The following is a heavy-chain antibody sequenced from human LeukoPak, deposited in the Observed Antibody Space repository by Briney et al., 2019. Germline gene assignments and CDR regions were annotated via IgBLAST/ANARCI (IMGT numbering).Heavy chain of an antibody. CDR1: GFTFSRYA. V-gene: IGHV3-30*04. J-gene: IGHJ4*02. CDR2: ISYDGSNK. Sequence: GGSLRLSCAASGFTFSRYAMHWVRQAPGKGLEWVAVISYDGSNKYYADSVKGRFTISRDNSKNTLYLQMNSLRAEDTAVYYCARLPDSSGYYYPYDYWGQGTLVTVSS. D-gene: IGHD3-22*01. CDR3: ARLPDSSGYYYPYDY.